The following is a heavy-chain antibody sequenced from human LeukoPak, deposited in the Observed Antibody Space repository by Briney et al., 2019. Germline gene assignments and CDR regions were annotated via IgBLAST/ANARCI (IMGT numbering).Heavy chain of an antibody. D-gene: IGHD3-16*01. J-gene: IGHJ6*03. CDR1: GGTFSSYA. CDR2: IIPIFGTA. CDR3: AKDRPGLGSYYYYYYMDV. Sequence: GASVKVSCKASGGTFSSYAISWVRQAPGQGLEWMGGIIPIFGTANYAQKFQGRVTITADESTSTAYMELSSLRSEDTAVYYCAKDRPGLGSYYYYYYMDVWGKGTTVTVSS. V-gene: IGHV1-69*13.